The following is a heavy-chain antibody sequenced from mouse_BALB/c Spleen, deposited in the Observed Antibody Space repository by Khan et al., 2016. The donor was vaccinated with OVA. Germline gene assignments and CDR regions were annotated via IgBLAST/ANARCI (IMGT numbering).Heavy chain of an antibody. CDR3: ARMARTIN. CDR2: IIVIGGST. CDR1: GFTFSSIG. Sequence: EVELVESGGGLFRPGGSRKLSFPPSGFTFSSIGMPWVPQTQAKSLGLFPPIIVIGGSTYYPDSVKGRFTISRDNAKNTLYLQMSSLKSEDTAMYYCARMARTINWGQGTTLTVSS. J-gene: IGHJ2*01. V-gene: IGHV5-6-3*01.